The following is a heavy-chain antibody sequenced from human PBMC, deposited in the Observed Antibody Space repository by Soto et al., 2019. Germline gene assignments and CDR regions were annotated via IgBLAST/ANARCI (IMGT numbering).Heavy chain of an antibody. CDR1: GYTFTRNG. CDR2: ISAYNGNT. V-gene: IGHV1-18*01. J-gene: IGHJ4*02. D-gene: IGHD4-17*01. Sequence: QVQLVQSGAEVKKPGASVKVSCKASGYTFTRNGISWVRQAPGQGLEWMGWISAYNGNTNYAQKFQGRVTMTTDTSTSTAYMELRRLTSDDTAVYYCARGMTTVTTDNFDCWGQGTLVTVSS. CDR3: ARGMTTVTTDNFDC.